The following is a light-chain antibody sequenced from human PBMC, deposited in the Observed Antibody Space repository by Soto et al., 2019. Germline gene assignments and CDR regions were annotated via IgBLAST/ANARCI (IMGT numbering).Light chain of an antibody. CDR2: GVT. Sequence: QSALTQPASVSGSPGQSITISCTGSGRDVGAYDYVSWYQQHPGKAPKLLLYGVTNRPSGVSHRFSASKSAFTASLTISGLQAEDEAHDDCSSYTTSYVYVFGPGTKVTVL. J-gene: IGLJ1*01. CDR1: GRDVGAYDY. CDR3: SSYTTSYVYV. V-gene: IGLV2-14*01.